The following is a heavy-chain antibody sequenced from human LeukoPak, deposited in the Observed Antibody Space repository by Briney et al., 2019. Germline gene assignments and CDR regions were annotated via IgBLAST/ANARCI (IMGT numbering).Heavy chain of an antibody. J-gene: IGHJ5*02. CDR1: GGSISSGGYY. D-gene: IGHD1-20*01. Sequence: PSETLSLTCTVSGGSISSGGYYWSWIRQHPGTGLEWIGYIYYSGSTYYNPSLKSRVTISVDTSKNQFSLKLSSVTAADTAVYYCARNPITSSTYNWFDPWGQGTLVTVSS. CDR2: IYYSGST. CDR3: ARNPITSSTYNWFDP. V-gene: IGHV4-31*03.